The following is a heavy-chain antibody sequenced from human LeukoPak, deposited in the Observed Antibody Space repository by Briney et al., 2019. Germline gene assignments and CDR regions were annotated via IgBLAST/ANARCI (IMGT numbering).Heavy chain of an antibody. J-gene: IGHJ3*02. CDR1: GFTFSSYS. V-gene: IGHV3-48*01. CDR2: ISSSSSTI. CDR3: ARDPRENVPAATPIGAFDI. Sequence: GGSLRLSCAASGFTFSSYSMNWVRQAPGKGLEWVSYISSSSSTIYYADSVKGRFTISRDNAKNSLYLQMNSLRAEDTAVYYCARDPRENVPAATPIGAFDIWGQGTMVTVSS. D-gene: IGHD2-2*01.